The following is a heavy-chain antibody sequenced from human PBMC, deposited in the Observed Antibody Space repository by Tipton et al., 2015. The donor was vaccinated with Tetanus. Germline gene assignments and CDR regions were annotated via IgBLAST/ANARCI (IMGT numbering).Heavy chain of an antibody. D-gene: IGHD5-24*01. J-gene: IGHJ3*01. CDR2: VNQSGST. CDR1: DGSFNAYY. CDR3: ARGGRDAYNNPLGAFDV. Sequence: TLSLTCGVSDGSFNAYYWSWIRQTPGKGLEWIGEVNQSGSTSYSPSLKSRVTISVDTSKNQFSLRLRSVAAADTAVYYCARGGRDAYNNPLGAFDVWGRGTTVTVSS. V-gene: IGHV4-34*01.